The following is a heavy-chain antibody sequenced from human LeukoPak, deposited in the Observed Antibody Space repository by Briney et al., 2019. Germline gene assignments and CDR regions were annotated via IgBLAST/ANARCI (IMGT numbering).Heavy chain of an antibody. CDR1: GGSFSGYY. J-gene: IGHJ3*02. CDR2: INHSGST. V-gene: IGHV4-34*01. Sequence: PSETLSLTCAVYGGSFSGYYWSWIRQPPGKGLEWIGEINHSGSTNYNPSLKSRVTISVDTSKNQFSLKLSSVTAADTAVYYCARDRAIQLWSNDAFDIWGQGTMVTVSS. CDR3: ARDRAIQLWSNDAFDI. D-gene: IGHD5-18*01.